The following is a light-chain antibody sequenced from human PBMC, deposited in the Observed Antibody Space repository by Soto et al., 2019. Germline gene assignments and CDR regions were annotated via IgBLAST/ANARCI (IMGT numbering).Light chain of an antibody. CDR2: DAS. CDR1: QSVSSY. J-gene: IGKJ2*01. Sequence: EIVLTQSPATLSLSPGERATLSCRASQSVSSYLAWYQQKPGQAPRLLIYDASNRATGIPARFSGSGAGTDFTLTISSLEPEDFAVYYFQKRFTLGQGTNLDIK. V-gene: IGKV3-11*01. CDR3: QKRFT.